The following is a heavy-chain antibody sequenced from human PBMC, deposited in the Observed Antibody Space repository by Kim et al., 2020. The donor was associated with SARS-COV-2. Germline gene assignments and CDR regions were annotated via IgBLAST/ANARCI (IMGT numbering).Heavy chain of an antibody. D-gene: IGHD3-10*01. CDR3: ARAVWGELFQFDY. J-gene: IGHJ4*02. Sequence: SETLSLTCTVSGGSISSYYWSWIRQPPGKGLEWIGYIYYSGSTNYNPSLKSRVTISVDTSKNQFSLKLSSVTAADTAVYYCARAVWGELFQFDYWGQGTLVTVSS. CDR1: GGSISSYY. V-gene: IGHV4-59*08. CDR2: IYYSGST.